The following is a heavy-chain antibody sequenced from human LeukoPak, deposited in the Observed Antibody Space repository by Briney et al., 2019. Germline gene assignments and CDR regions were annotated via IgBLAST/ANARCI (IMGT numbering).Heavy chain of an antibody. CDR1: GYTFTNYG. CDR3: ARTSLGTIYYYYMDV. CDR2: INPSGGST. J-gene: IGHJ6*03. V-gene: IGHV1-46*01. Sequence: ASVKVSCKASGYTFTNYGISWVRQAPGQGLEWMGIINPSGGSTSYAQKFQGRVTMTRDTSTSTVYMELSSLRSEDTAVYYCARTSLGTIYYYYMDVWGKGTTVTVSS. D-gene: IGHD2-2*01.